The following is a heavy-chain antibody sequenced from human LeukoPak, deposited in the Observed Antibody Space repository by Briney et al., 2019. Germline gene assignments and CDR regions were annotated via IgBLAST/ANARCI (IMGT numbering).Heavy chain of an antibody. V-gene: IGHV3-23*01. D-gene: IGHD3-22*01. CDR2: ISGSGGST. Sequence: PGGSLRLSCGVSGFNFNNHGMHWVRQAPGKGLEWVSAISGSGGSTYYADSVKGRFTISRDNSKNTLYLQMNSLRAEDTAVYYCAKSGITMIVVVTFFDYWGQGTLVTVSS. CDR3: AKSGITMIVVVTFFDY. J-gene: IGHJ4*02. CDR1: GFNFNNHG.